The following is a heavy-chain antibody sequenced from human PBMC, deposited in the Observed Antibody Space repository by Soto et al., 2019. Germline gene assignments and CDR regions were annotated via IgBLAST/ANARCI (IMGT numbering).Heavy chain of an antibody. Sequence: SETLSLTCTVSGGSISSSSYYWGWIRQPPGKGLEWIGSIYYSGSTYYNPSLKSRVTISVDTSKNQFSLKLSSVTAADTAVYYCARHGVLTGYFLWGQGTLVTVSS. CDR2: IYYSGST. CDR1: GGSISSSSYY. V-gene: IGHV4-39*01. J-gene: IGHJ4*02. CDR3: ARHGVLTGYFL. D-gene: IGHD3-9*01.